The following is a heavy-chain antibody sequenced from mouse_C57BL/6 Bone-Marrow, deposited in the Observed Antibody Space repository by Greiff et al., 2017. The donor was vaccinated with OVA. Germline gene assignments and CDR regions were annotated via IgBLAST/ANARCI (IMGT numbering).Heavy chain of an antibody. D-gene: IGHD1-1*01. V-gene: IGHV5-4*01. Sequence: DVHLVESGGGLVKPGGSLKLSCAASGFTFSSYAMSWVRQTPEKRLEWVATISDGGSYTYYPDNVKGRFTISRDNAKNNLYLQMSHLKSEDTAMYYCAGYYYGSSYDYAMDYWGQGTSVTVSS. J-gene: IGHJ4*01. CDR3: AGYYYGSSYDYAMDY. CDR2: ISDGGSYT. CDR1: GFTFSSYA.